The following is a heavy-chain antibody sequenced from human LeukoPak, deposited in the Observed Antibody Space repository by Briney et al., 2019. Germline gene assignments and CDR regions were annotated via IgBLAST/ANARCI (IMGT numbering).Heavy chain of an antibody. CDR2: IYSSGST. CDR3: ASTRLNIAVAGQLFDY. Sequence: SETLSLTCTVSGGSISSYYWSWIRQPAGKGLEWIGRIYSSGSTNYNPSLKSRVTMSVDTSKSQFSLKLSSVTAADTAVYYCASTRLNIAVAGQLFDYWGQGTLVTVFS. V-gene: IGHV4-4*07. J-gene: IGHJ4*02. CDR1: GGSISSYY. D-gene: IGHD6-19*01.